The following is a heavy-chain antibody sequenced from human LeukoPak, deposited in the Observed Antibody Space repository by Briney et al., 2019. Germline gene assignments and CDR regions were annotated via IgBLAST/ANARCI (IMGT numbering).Heavy chain of an antibody. CDR3: ARDLEVPAAMTGMSSIRFDR. CDR1: GGTFISYA. D-gene: IGHD2-2*01. V-gene: IGHV1-69*01. Sequence: SVKVSCKASGGTFISYAISWVRQAPGQGLEWMEGIIPIFGTANYAQKFQGRVTITADESTSTAYMELSSLRSEDTAVYYCARDLEVPAAMTGMSSIRFDRWGQGTLVTVSS. J-gene: IGHJ5*02. CDR2: IIPIFGTA.